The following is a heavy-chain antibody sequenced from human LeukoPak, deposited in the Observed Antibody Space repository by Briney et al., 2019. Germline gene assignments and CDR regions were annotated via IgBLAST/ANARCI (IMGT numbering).Heavy chain of an antibody. J-gene: IGHJ4*02. D-gene: IGHD5-18*01. Sequence: GGSLRLSCAASGFTFSDYYMSWIRQAPGKGLKWVSYISSSGSTIYYADSVKGRFTISRDNAKNSLYLQMNSLRAEDTAVYYCASESGYSSARENWGQGTLVTVSS. CDR1: GFTFSDYY. V-gene: IGHV3-11*04. CDR3: ASESGYSSAREN. CDR2: ISSSGSTI.